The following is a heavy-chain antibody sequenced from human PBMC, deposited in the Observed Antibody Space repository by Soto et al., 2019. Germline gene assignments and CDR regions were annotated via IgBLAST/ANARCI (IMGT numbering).Heavy chain of an antibody. J-gene: IGHJ4*02. Sequence: GGSLRLSCAASGFTFSSYSMNWVRQAPGKGLEWVSSISSSSSYIYYADSVKGRFTISRDNAKNSLYLQMNSLRAEDTAVYYCASRIQLFGGFDYWGQGTLVTVSS. V-gene: IGHV3-21*01. CDR2: ISSSSSYI. CDR1: GFTFSSYS. D-gene: IGHD5-18*01. CDR3: ASRIQLFGGFDY.